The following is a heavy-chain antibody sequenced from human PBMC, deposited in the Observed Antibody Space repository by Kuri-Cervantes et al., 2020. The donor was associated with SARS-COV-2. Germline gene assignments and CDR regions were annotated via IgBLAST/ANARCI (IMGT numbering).Heavy chain of an antibody. D-gene: IGHD6-13*01. Sequence: LSLTCAVSGFTFSSFSMNWVRQAPGKGLEWVSGISGSGDNTYYADSVKGRFTISRDNAKNSLYLQMNSLRAEDTALYHCARGALWIAAAGRSWYFDLWGRGTLVTVSS. CDR1: GFTFSSFS. V-gene: IGHV3-23*01. CDR3: ARGALWIAAAGRSWYFDL. J-gene: IGHJ2*01. CDR2: ISGSGDNT.